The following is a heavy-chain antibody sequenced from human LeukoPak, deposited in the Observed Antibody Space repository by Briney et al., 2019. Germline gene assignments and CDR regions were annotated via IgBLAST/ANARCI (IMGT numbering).Heavy chain of an antibody. D-gene: IGHD3-10*01. CDR3: ARAWHPMVQGVSPTGFDY. Sequence: PSETLSLTCTVSGGSISSYYWSWIRQPPGKGLEWIGYIYYSGSTNYNPSLKSRVTISVDTSKNQFSLKLSSVTAADTAVYYCARAWHPMVQGVSPTGFDYWGQGTLVTVSS. J-gene: IGHJ4*02. CDR1: GGSISSYY. V-gene: IGHV4-59*01. CDR2: IYYSGST.